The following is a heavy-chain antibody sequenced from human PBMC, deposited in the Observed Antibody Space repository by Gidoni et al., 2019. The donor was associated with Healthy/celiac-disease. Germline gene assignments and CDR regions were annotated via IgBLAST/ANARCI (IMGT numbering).Heavy chain of an antibody. CDR1: GGSFSGYY. CDR2: INHSGST. V-gene: IGHV4-34*01. CDR3: ARGRWTRYCSGGSCSNWFDP. J-gene: IGHJ5*02. Sequence: QVQLQQWGAGLLKPSETLSLTCAVYGGSFSGYYWSWIRQPPGKGLEWLGEINHSGSTNYNPSLKSRVTISVDTSKNQFSLKLSSVTAADTAVYYCARGRWTRYCSGGSCSNWFDPWGQGTLVTVSS. D-gene: IGHD2-15*01.